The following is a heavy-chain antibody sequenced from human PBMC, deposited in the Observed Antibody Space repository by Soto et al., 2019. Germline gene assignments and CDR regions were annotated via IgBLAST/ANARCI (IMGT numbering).Heavy chain of an antibody. CDR3: AKGGSAALIAPSGRDNWFDP. D-gene: IGHD6-13*01. V-gene: IGHV3-9*01. Sequence: GGSLRLSCAASGFAFDDYVMHWVRQPPGRGLEWVSGITWNGGTIRYVDSVKGRFTISRDNAENSLYLQMNSLRPEETAVYYCAKGGSAALIAPSGRDNWFDPWGQGTQVTVSS. J-gene: IGHJ5*02. CDR2: ITWNGGTI. CDR1: GFAFDDYV.